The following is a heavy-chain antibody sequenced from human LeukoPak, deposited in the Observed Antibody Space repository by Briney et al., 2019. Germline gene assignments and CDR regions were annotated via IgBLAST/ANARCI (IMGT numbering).Heavy chain of an antibody. V-gene: IGHV1-18*01. CDR3: ARASDFLAAAGIDY. CDR2: ISAYNGNT. CDR1: GYTFTSYG. D-gene: IGHD6-13*01. Sequence: GASVKVSCKASGYTFTSYGISWVRQAPGQGLEWMGWISAYNGNTNYAQKLQGRVTMTTDTSTSTAYMELRSLRSDDTAVYYCARASDFLAAAGIDYWGQGTLVTVSS. J-gene: IGHJ4*02.